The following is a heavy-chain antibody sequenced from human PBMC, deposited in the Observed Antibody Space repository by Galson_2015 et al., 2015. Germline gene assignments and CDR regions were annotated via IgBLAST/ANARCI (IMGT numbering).Heavy chain of an antibody. CDR3: TRARPGGIAAASLDY. V-gene: IGHV3-49*03. Sequence: SLRLCCAASGVAFGDYAMSWFRQAPGKGLEWGGFIRSKACGGTTEYAASVKGRFTISRDDSKSIAYLQMNSLKTEDTAVYYCTRARPGGIAAASLDYWGQGTLVTVSS. CDR2: IRSKACGGTT. J-gene: IGHJ4*02. CDR1: GVAFGDYA. D-gene: IGHD6-13*01.